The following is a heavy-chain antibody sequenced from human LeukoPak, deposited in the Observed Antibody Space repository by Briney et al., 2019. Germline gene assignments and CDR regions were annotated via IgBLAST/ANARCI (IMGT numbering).Heavy chain of an antibody. Sequence: GGSLRLSCAASGFSFSDYYMGWIRQAPGKGLEWVSYISNGASTIYYVDSVKGRFTISRDNAKNSLYLEMNSLRGEDSAVYYCARQYYDFWSGFYTADYYFDYWGRGTLVTVSS. J-gene: IGHJ4*02. CDR1: GFSFSDYY. D-gene: IGHD3-3*01. V-gene: IGHV3-11*04. CDR3: ARQYYDFWSGFYTADYYFDY. CDR2: ISNGASTI.